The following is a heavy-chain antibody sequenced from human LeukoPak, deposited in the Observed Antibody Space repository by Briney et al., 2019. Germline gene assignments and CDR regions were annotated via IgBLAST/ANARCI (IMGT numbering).Heavy chain of an antibody. Sequence: SETLSLTCTVSGYSISSGYYWGWIRQPPGKGLEWIGSIYHSGSTYYNPSLKSRVTISVDTSKNQFSLKLSSVTAADTAVYYCARVVWELLPDYWGQGTLVTVSS. V-gene: IGHV4-38-2*02. J-gene: IGHJ4*02. D-gene: IGHD1-26*01. CDR1: GYSISSGYY. CDR3: ARVVWELLPDY. CDR2: IYHSGST.